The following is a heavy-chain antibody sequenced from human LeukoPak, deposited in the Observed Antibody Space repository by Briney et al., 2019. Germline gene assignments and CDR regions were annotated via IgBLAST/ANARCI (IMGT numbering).Heavy chain of an antibody. Sequence: ASVKVSCKASGYTFTSYGISWVRKAPGQGLEWMGWISAYNGNTNYAQKLQGRVTMTTDTSTSTAYMELRGLRSDDTAVYYCARDCSGGSCYSEAPHPHWFDPWGQGTLVTVSS. CDR1: GYTFTSYG. J-gene: IGHJ5*02. CDR3: ARDCSGGSCYSEAPHPHWFDP. V-gene: IGHV1-18*04. CDR2: ISAYNGNT. D-gene: IGHD2-15*01.